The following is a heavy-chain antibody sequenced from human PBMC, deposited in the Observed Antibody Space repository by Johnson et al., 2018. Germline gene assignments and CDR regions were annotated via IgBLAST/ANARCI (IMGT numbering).Heavy chain of an antibody. Sequence: VQLVESGGGVVQPGRSLRLSCAASGFTFSSYGMHWVRQAPGKGLEWVSGISWNSGSIGYADSVKGRFTISRDNAKNSLYLQMNSLRAEDTALYYCAKDHERDYGGNRGWGYGRDVWGQVTTVTVSS. D-gene: IGHD4-23*01. CDR1: GFTFSSYG. J-gene: IGHJ6*02. CDR2: ISWNSGSI. CDR3: AKDHERDYGGNRGWGYGRDV. V-gene: IGHV3-9*01.